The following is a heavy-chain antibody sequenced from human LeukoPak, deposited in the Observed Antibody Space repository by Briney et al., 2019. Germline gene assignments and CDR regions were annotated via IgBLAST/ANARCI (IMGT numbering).Heavy chain of an antibody. CDR3: ARTVAARPYFDY. CDR1: GYTFTCYY. CDR2: INPSGGST. D-gene: IGHD6-6*01. V-gene: IGHV1-46*01. J-gene: IGHJ4*02. Sequence: ASVKVSCKASGYTFTCYYMHWVRQAPGQGLEWMGIINPSGGSTSYAQKFQGRVTMTRDTSTSTVYMELSSLRSEDTAVYYCARTVAARPYFDYWGQGTLVTVSS.